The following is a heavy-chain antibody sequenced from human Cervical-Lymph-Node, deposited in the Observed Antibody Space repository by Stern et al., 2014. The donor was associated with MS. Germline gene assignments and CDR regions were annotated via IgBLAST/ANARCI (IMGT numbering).Heavy chain of an antibody. J-gene: IGHJ4*02. CDR3: ARVPPGYGSNSFFDY. Sequence: EVQLVESGGGLIQPGGSLRLSCAPSGFTVSSTYMSWVRQAPGRGLELVSIIFSGGAASYAVPWKGRFTCSRDNSRNTLYLQRNSLRAEDTAFYYCARVPPGYGSNSFFDYWAQGNLVTVSS. CDR2: IFSGGAA. V-gene: IGHV3-53*01. D-gene: IGHD4-23*01. CDR1: GFTVSSTY.